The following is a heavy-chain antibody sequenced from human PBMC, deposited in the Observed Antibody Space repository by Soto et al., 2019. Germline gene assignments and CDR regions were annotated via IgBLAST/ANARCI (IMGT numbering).Heavy chain of an antibody. V-gene: IGHV3-9*01. CDR1: GFTFDDYA. Sequence: PGGSLRLSCAASGFTFDDYAMHWVRQAPGKGLEWVSGISWNSGSIGYADSVKGRFTISRDNAKNSLYLQMNSLRAEDTALYYCAKDKSPIAVAGGGHYYYYMDVWGKGTTVTVSS. CDR3: AKDKSPIAVAGGGHYYYYMDV. CDR2: ISWNSGSI. J-gene: IGHJ6*03. D-gene: IGHD6-19*01.